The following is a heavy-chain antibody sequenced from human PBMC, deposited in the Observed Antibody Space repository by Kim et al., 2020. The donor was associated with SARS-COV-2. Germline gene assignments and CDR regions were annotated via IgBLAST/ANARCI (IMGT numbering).Heavy chain of an antibody. CDR2: ISAYNGNT. Sequence: ASVKVSCKASGYTFTSYGISWVRQAPGQGLEWMGWISAYNGNTNYAQKLQGRVTMTTDTSTSTAYMELRSLRSDDTAVYYCARDLSELYGDYAPISYYFDYWGQGTLVTVSS. J-gene: IGHJ4*02. CDR1: GYTFTSYG. V-gene: IGHV1-18*01. CDR3: ARDLSELYGDYAPISYYFDY. D-gene: IGHD4-17*01.